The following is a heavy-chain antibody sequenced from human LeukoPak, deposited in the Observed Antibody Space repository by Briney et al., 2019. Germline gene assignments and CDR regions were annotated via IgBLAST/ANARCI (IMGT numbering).Heavy chain of an antibody. V-gene: IGHV3-74*01. CDR3: GEQLVPKI. Sequence: GGSLRLSCAASEFAFSSYWMHWVRQAPGKGLVWVSRMNTDGSTTTYADSVKGRFTISRDNAKNTLYLQMNSLRAEDTAVYYCGEQLVPKIRGQGTLVTVSS. J-gene: IGHJ4*02. CDR2: MNTDGSTT. CDR1: EFAFSSYW. D-gene: IGHD6-13*01.